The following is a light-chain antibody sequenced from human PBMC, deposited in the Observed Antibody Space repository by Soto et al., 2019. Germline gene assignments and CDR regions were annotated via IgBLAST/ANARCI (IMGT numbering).Light chain of an antibody. CDR2: XXX. V-gene: IGLV1-40*01. CDR3: QSYDSSLSGYV. J-gene: IGLJ1*01. Sequence: QSVLTQPPSVSEAPGQRVTISCTGSSSNIGAGYEAHWYQQVPGTAPNLLIYXXXXXXXXXXXXXXXSKSGTSASLAITGXXXXXXXXXXCQSYDSSLSGYVFGTGTKVTVL. CDR1: SSNIGAGYE.